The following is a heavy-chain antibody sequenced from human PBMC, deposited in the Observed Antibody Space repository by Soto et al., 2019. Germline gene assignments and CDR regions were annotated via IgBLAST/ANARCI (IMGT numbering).Heavy chain of an antibody. CDR2: INPSGGST. CDR1: GYTFTSYY. CDR3: ALHYGGNSEYYFDY. V-gene: IGHV1-46*01. Sequence: ASVKVSCKAFGYTFTSYYMHWVRQAPGQGLEWMGIINPSGGSTRYAQKFQARVTMTRDTSTSTVYMELSSLRSEDTAVYYCALHYGGNSEYYFDYWGQGTLVTVSS. J-gene: IGHJ4*02. D-gene: IGHD4-17*01.